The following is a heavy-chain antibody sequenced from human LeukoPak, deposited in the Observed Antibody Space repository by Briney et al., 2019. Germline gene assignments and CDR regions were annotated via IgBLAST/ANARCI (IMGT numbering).Heavy chain of an antibody. CDR3: ARGTVTTYGMDV. V-gene: IGHV3-30*04. CDR1: GFTFSTYA. D-gene: IGHD4-17*01. Sequence: GGSLRLSCVDSGFTFSTYAMHWVRQAPGKGLEWVAVMSYDGRIEYYADSVKGRFTISRDNAKNSLYLQMNGLRAEATAVYYCARGTVTTYGMDVWGQGTTVAVSS. J-gene: IGHJ6*02. CDR2: MSYDGRIE.